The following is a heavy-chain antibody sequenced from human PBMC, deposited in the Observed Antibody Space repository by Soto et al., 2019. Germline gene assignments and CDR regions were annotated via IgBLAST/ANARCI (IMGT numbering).Heavy chain of an antibody. CDR1: GFTLSTYW. D-gene: IGHD5-12*01. Sequence: EVQLVESGGVSVQPGGSLRLSCTASGFTLSTYWMHWVRQAPGKGLVWVSRINTDGSTTTYADSVKGRFTISRDNAKNTLYLQMNRLRDEDTAVYYCVRIRRGDGYTFGYWGQGTLVTVSS. CDR3: VRIRRGDGYTFGY. J-gene: IGHJ4*02. CDR2: INTDGSTT. V-gene: IGHV3-74*01.